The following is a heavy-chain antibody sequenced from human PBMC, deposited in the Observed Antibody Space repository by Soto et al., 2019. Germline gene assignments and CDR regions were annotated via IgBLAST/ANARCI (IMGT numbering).Heavy chain of an antibody. D-gene: IGHD4-17*01. V-gene: IGHV3-33*08. CDR1: GFTFSSYG. CDR3: ARDPFYGGPDMDV. CDR2: ISYDGSNK. J-gene: IGHJ6*03. Sequence: GGSLRLSCAASGFTFSSYGMHWVRQAPGKGLEWVAVISYDGSNKYYADSVKGRFTISRDNSKNTLYLQMNSLRAEDTAVYYCARDPFYGGPDMDVWGKGTTVTVSS.